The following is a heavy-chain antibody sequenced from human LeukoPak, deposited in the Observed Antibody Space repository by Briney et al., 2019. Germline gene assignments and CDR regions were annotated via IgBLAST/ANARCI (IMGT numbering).Heavy chain of an antibody. D-gene: IGHD3-9*01. Sequence: ASVKVSCKASGYTFSDYYIHWVRQAPGQGLEWMAWINPNSGGTNYAQKFQGRVTMTRDTSITTAYMELSRLTSDDTAVYYCARGFVLTGSSHWGQGTLVTVTS. CDR3: ARGFVLTGSSH. V-gene: IGHV1-2*02. CDR2: INPNSGGT. CDR1: GYTFSDYY. J-gene: IGHJ4*02.